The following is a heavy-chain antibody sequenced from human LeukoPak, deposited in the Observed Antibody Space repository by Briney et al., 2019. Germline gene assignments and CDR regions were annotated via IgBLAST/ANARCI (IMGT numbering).Heavy chain of an antibody. V-gene: IGHV3-7*01. J-gene: IGHJ3*02. CDR2: IKQDGSEK. CDR3: ARRGVYSGYDEAFDI. CDR1: GFTFSSYW. D-gene: IGHD5-12*01. Sequence: PGGSLRLSCAASGFTFSSYWMSWVRQAPGKGLEWVANIKQDGSEKYYVDSAKGRFTISRDNAKNSLYLQMNSLRAEDTAVYYCARRGVYSGYDEAFDIWGQGTMVSVSS.